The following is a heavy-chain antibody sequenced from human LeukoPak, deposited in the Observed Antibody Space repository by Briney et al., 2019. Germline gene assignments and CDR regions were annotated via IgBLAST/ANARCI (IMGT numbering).Heavy chain of an antibody. Sequence: GRSLRLSCAVSGFTFSSYSMNWVRQAPGKGLEWVSSISSSSSYIYYADSVKGRFTISRDNAKNSLYLQMNSLRAEDTAVYYCARDYGSGSYPYWFDPWGQGTLVTVSS. CDR1: GFTFSSYS. D-gene: IGHD3-10*01. CDR2: ISSSSSYI. V-gene: IGHV3-21*01. CDR3: ARDYGSGSYPYWFDP. J-gene: IGHJ5*02.